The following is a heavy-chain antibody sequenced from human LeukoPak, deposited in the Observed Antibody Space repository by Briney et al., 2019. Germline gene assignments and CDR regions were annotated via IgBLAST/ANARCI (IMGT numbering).Heavy chain of an antibody. CDR2: IYYSGST. CDR1: GGSVSSGSYY. CDR3: ARAVGYCDSSGHGAFDI. J-gene: IGHJ3*02. D-gene: IGHD3-22*01. Sequence: PSETLSLTCTVSGGSVSSGSYYWSWIRQPPGKGLEWIGYIYYSGSTNYNPSLKSRVTISVDTSKNQFSLKLSSVTAADTAVYYCARAVGYCDSSGHGAFDIWGQGTMVTVSS. V-gene: IGHV4-61*01.